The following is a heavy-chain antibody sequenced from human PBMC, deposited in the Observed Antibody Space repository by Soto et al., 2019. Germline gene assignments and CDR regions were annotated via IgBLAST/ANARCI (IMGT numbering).Heavy chain of an antibody. J-gene: IGHJ4*02. CDR3: AARGYCTNGVCYLGFDC. CDR2: IIPIFGTA. CDR1: GGTFSSYA. V-gene: IGHV1-69*06. Sequence: SVKVSCKASGGTFSSYAISWVRQAPGQGLEWMGGIIPIFGTANYAQKFQGRVTITADKSTSTAYMELSSLRSEDTAVYYCAARGYCTNGVCYLGFDCWGQGTLVTVSS. D-gene: IGHD2-8*01.